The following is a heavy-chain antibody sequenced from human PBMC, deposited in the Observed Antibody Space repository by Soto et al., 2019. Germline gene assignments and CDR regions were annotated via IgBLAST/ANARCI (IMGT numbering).Heavy chain of an antibody. CDR2: INAGNGNT. V-gene: IGHV1-3*01. J-gene: IGHJ6*02. CDR1: GYTFTSYA. Sequence: ASVKVSCKASGYTFTSYAMHWVRQAPGQRLEWVGGINAGNGNTKYSQKFQGRVTITRDTSASTAYMELSSLRSEDTAVYYCARDNKLSSSWPQSYYYYGMDVWGQGTTVTVSS. CDR3: ARDNKLSSSWPQSYYYYGMDV. D-gene: IGHD6-13*01.